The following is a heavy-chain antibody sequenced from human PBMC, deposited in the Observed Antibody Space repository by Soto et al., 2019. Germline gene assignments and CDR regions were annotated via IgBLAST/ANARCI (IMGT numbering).Heavy chain of an antibody. CDR3: AKDLTYTRNFDY. CDR2: IWYDGGNK. V-gene: IGHV3-33*06. J-gene: IGHJ4*02. CDR1: GFTFSNYG. Sequence: GGSLRLSCATAGFTFSNYGMNWVRQAPGKGLEWVAVIWYDGGNKFYADSVKGRFTISRGNSKNTVSLQMDSLIAEDTAVYYCAKDLTYTRNFDYWGQGTLVTVSS. D-gene: IGHD2-2*02.